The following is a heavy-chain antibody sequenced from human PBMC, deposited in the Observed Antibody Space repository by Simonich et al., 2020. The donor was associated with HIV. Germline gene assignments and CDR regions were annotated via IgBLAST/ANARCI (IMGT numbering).Heavy chain of an antibody. CDR2: ISPILGIT. CDR1: GGTFSSYA. V-gene: IGHV1-69*10. Sequence: QVQLVQSGAEVKKPGSSVKVSCKASGGTFSSYAISWVRQAPGQGLEWMGGISPILGITNYAQKFQDRVTITADKSTSTAYMELRSLRSEDTAVYYCARELPQCGTGIVGARGAFDIWGQGTMVTVSS. CDR3: ARELPQCGTGIVGARGAFDI. D-gene: IGHD1-26*01. J-gene: IGHJ3*02.